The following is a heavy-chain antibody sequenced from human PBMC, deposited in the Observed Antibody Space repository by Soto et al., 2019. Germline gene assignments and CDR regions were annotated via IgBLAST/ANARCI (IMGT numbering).Heavy chain of an antibody. J-gene: IGHJ6*02. CDR1: GFTFTKAW. Sequence: EVQLVESGGGLVKPGGSLRLSCAASGFTFTKAWMSWARQAPGKGLEWVGRIKSKTEGGTTDYAAPVKGRFTISRDDSKNTLHLQMSSLKTEDTAVYYCTTDTKCIRGVCYPYYYGMDVWGQGTTVTVSS. D-gene: IGHD2-21*01. V-gene: IGHV3-15*01. CDR3: TTDTKCIRGVCYPYYYGMDV. CDR2: IKSKTEGGTT.